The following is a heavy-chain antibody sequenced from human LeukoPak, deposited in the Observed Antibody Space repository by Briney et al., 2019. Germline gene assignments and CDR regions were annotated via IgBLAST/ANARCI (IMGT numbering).Heavy chain of an antibody. J-gene: IGHJ4*02. V-gene: IGHV4-61*02. Sequence: PSETLSLTCTVSGGSISSGSYYWSWIRQPAGKGLEWIGRIYTSGSTNYNPSLKSRVTISVDTSKNQFSLKLSSVTAADTAVYYCARFGSGWWYNDYWGQGTLVTVSS. CDR2: IYTSGST. CDR3: ARFGSGWWYNDY. CDR1: GGSISSGSYY. D-gene: IGHD6-19*01.